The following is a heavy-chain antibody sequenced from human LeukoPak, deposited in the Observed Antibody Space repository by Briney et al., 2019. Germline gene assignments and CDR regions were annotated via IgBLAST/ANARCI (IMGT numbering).Heavy chain of an antibody. CDR1: GFTFSSYA. CDR3: ARAEYSSSYYFDY. Sequence: GGSLRLSCAASGFTFSSYAMNWVRQAPGKGLEGVSYISSSSSTIYYADSVKGRFTISRDNAKNSLYLQMHSLRAEDTAVYYCARAEYSSSYYFDYWGQGALVTVSS. V-gene: IGHV3-48*01. D-gene: IGHD6-6*01. CDR2: ISSSSSTI. J-gene: IGHJ4*02.